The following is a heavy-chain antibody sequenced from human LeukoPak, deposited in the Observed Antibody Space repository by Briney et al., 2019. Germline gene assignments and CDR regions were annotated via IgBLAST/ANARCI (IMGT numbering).Heavy chain of an antibody. D-gene: IGHD3-22*01. J-gene: IGHJ5*02. CDR2: IAWDDDK. Sequence: ASGPALVKPTQTLILTCTFSAFSPSTSGMCVSWIRQPPGKALEWLSRIAWDDDKYYSTSLKTRLTISKETSKNQVVLTLTNVDPVDTATHNCARTAPYYYDSSGYYYGWFDPWGQGTLVTVSS. CDR3: ARTAPYYYDSSGYYYGWFDP. CDR1: AFSPSTSGMC. V-gene: IGHV2-70*11.